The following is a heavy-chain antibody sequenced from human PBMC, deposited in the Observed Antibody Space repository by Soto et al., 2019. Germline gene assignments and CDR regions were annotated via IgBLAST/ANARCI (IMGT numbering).Heavy chain of an antibody. J-gene: IGHJ6*02. D-gene: IGHD2-2*01. V-gene: IGHV3-30*18. CDR2: ISYDGSNK. Sequence: PGGSLRLSCAASGFTFSSYGMHWVRQAPGKGLEWVAVISYDGSNKYYADSVKGRSTISRDNSKNTLYLQMNSLRAEDTAVYYCAKDLNIVVVPAAYYYYGMDVWGQGTTVTSP. CDR3: AKDLNIVVVPAAYYYYGMDV. CDR1: GFTFSSYG.